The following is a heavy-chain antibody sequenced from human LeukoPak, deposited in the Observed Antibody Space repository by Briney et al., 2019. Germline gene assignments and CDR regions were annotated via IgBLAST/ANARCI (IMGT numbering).Heavy chain of an antibody. Sequence: PSETLSLTCTVSGGSISSSSYYWGWIRQPPGKGLEWIGSIYYSGSTYYNPSLKSRVTISVDTSKNQFSLKLSSVTAADTAVYYCASFSGYSSGWYFNYWGQGTLVTVSS. CDR2: IYYSGST. CDR3: ASFSGYSSGWYFNY. V-gene: IGHV4-39*07. CDR1: GGSISSSSYY. D-gene: IGHD6-19*01. J-gene: IGHJ4*02.